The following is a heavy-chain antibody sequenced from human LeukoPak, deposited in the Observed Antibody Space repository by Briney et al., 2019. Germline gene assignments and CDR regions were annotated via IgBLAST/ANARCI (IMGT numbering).Heavy chain of an antibody. J-gene: IGHJ4*02. CDR2: IIPIFGTA. V-gene: IGHV1-69*01. Sequence: AGESLKISCKGSGYRFTSYWIGWVRQAPGQGLEWMGGIIPIFGTANYAQKFQGRVTITADESTSTAYMELSSLRSEDTAVYYCATVRLWFGELLPFDYWGQGTLVTVSS. CDR1: GYRFTSYW. D-gene: IGHD3-10*01. CDR3: ATVRLWFGELLPFDY.